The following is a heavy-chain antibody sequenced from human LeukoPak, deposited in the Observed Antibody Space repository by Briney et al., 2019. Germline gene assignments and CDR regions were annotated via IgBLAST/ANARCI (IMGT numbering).Heavy chain of an antibody. V-gene: IGHV5-51*01. CDR2: IYPGDSDT. Sequence: GESLKISCKGSGYSFTSYWIGWVRQMPGKGLEWMGIIYPGDSDTRYSPSFQGQVIISADKSISTAYLQWSGLKASDTAMYYCARRGYCSSTSCSSWFDPWGQGTLVTVSS. D-gene: IGHD2-2*01. CDR1: GYSFTSYW. J-gene: IGHJ5*02. CDR3: ARRGYCSSTSCSSWFDP.